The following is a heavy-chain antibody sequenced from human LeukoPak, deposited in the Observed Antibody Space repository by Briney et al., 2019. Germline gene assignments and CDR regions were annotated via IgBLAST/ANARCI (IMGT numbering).Heavy chain of an antibody. CDR2: ICTSGST. Sequence: SETLSLTCTVSGGSISSYYWSWIRQPPGKGLEWIGYICTSGSTNYNPFLKSRVTISVDTSKNQFSLKLSSVTAADTAVYYCARQGSSSYSFDYWGQGTLVTVSS. J-gene: IGHJ4*02. CDR3: ARQGSSSYSFDY. V-gene: IGHV4-4*09. D-gene: IGHD6-6*01. CDR1: GGSISSYY.